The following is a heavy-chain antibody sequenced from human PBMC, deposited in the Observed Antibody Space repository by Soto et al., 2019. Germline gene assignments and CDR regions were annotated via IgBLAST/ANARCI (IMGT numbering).Heavy chain of an antibody. CDR3: AREGQVHTPALVS. V-gene: IGHV1-69*19. CDR1: GGTFNTYA. Sequence: QVQLVQSGAEMKKPGSSVKVSCQSSGGTFNTYAMNWVRQAPGQGPEWMGDISPMFGAATYAPKIQGRVTITAYESTGTSYMQLSRLKSEDTALYFCAREGQVHTPALVSWGQGKLVTVSS. CDR2: ISPMFGAA. D-gene: IGHD3-10*01. J-gene: IGHJ5*02.